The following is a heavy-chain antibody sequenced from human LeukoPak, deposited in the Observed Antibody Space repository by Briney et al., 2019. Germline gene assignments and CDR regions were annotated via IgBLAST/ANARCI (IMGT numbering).Heavy chain of an antibody. CDR1: GYIFTSYW. Sequence: GESLKISCKGSGYIFTSYWIAWLRQMPGKGLEWMGITYPGDSNTKYSPSFQGQVTISADKSISTAYLQRSSLKASDTAMYYCARGVYYGSGRSYYFDYWGQGTLVTVSS. V-gene: IGHV5-51*01. CDR3: ARGVYYGSGRSYYFDY. CDR2: TYPGDSNT. J-gene: IGHJ4*02. D-gene: IGHD3-10*01.